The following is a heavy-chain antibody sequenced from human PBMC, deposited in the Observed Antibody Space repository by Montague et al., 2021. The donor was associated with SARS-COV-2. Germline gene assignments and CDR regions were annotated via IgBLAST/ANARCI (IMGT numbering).Heavy chain of an antibody. Sequence: SETLSLTCSVSGVSVSSNNYYWTWIRRPPGKGLEWIGYIYFNGNTIFNPSLEGRVTTSVDTSKNHFSLRLTSVTAADTAVYYCAREVVGVKTNGLDTWGQGTLVTVSS. CDR2: IYFNGNT. J-gene: IGHJ5*02. CDR1: GVSVSSNNYY. CDR3: AREVVGVKTNGLDT. D-gene: IGHD3-16*01. V-gene: IGHV4-61*03.